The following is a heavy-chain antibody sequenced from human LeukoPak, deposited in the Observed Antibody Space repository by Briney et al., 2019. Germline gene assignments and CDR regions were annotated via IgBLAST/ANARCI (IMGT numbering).Heavy chain of an antibody. CDR3: TSSLSNRPYYYYGMDV. D-gene: IGHD4-11*01. CDR2: IRSKAYGGAT. J-gene: IGHJ6*02. V-gene: IGHV3-49*04. CDR1: GFTFGDYA. Sequence: GGSLRLSCTASGFTFGDYAMSWVRQAPGKGLEWVGFIRSKAYGGATEYAASVKGRFTISRDDSKSIAYLQMNSLKTEDTAVYYCTSSLSNRPYYYYGMDVWGQGTTVTVS.